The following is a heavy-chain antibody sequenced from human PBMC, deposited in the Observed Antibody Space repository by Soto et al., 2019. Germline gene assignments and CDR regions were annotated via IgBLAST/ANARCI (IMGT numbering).Heavy chain of an antibody. CDR1: GFTFSSYA. D-gene: IGHD4-17*01. Sequence: GGSLRLSCAASGFTFSSYAMSWVRQAPGKGLERVSAIGSSGGTTYYADSVKGRFTISRNTSKNALYLQMNSLRAEDTAVYYCAKTRVTTSDFYYYGLDVWGQGTTVTVSS. CDR3: AKTRVTTSDFYYYGLDV. CDR2: IGSSGGTT. J-gene: IGHJ6*02. V-gene: IGHV3-23*01.